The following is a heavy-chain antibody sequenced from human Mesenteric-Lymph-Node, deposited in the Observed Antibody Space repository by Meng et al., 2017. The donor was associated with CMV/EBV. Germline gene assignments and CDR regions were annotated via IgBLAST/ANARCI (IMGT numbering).Heavy chain of an antibody. CDR1: GFNFDDFA. V-gene: IGHV3-9*01. Sequence: GGSLRLSCAASGFNFDDFAMHWVRQAPGKGLEWVSGISWNSGTIDYADSVKGRFTISRDNAKNSLYLQMNSLMSDDTALYYCAKDLIFGVGSYSYDAMDVWGQGTTVTVSS. D-gene: IGHD3-3*01. J-gene: IGHJ6*02. CDR3: AKDLIFGVGSYSYDAMDV. CDR2: ISWNSGTI.